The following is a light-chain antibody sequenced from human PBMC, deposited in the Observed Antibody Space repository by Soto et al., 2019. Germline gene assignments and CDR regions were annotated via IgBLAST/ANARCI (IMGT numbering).Light chain of an antibody. CDR1: QSLLHGNGYNY. Sequence: DIVMTQSPLSLPVTPGEPASISCRSSQSLLHGNGYNYLDWYLQKPGQSPQLLIYLGSNRASGVPDRFSGSGSGTDSTLKISRVEAEDVGIYYCMQALQTPYTFGQGTKLEVK. CDR2: LGS. J-gene: IGKJ2*01. V-gene: IGKV2-28*01. CDR3: MQALQTPYT.